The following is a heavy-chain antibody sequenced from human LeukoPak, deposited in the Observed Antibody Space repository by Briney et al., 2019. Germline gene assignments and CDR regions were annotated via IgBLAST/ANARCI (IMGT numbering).Heavy chain of an antibody. CDR1: GFTFSSYA. CDR3: AKSSSWTYHYLDY. D-gene: IGHD6-13*01. CDR2: IRGSGGST. J-gene: IGHJ4*02. Sequence: GGSLRLSCAASGFTFSSYAMSWVRQAPGKGLEWVSAIRGSGGSTYYADSVKGRFTISRDNSMNTLSLQMNSLRAEDTALYYCAKSSSWTYHYLDYWGQGALVTVSS. V-gene: IGHV3-23*01.